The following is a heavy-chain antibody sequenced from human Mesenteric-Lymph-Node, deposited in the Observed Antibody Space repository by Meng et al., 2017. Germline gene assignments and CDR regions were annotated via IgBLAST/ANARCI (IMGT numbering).Heavy chain of an antibody. V-gene: IGHV3-49*04. D-gene: IGHD2-8*02. CDR1: GCTFGEYA. Sequence: GESLKISCTTSGCTFGEYAVTWVRQAAGKGVERGGYIRSKIYGGTTEYAASVKGRFSISRDDSNTVAYLQMNSLKTEDTAVYYCARPGVVYCPVGLCYTALIDYWGQGTLVTVSS. CDR2: IRSKIYGGTT. J-gene: IGHJ4*02. CDR3: ARPGVVYCPVGLCYTALIDY.